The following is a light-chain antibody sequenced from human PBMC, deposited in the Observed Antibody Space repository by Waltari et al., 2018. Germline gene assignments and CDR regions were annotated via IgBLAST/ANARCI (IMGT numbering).Light chain of an antibody. CDR1: QSVRSY. Sequence: DIVLTQSPATLPLSPGESATLSCMASQSVRSYLAWYQQKPGQAPRLLIYDASNRATGIPARFSGSGSGTDFTLTISSLEPEDVAVYYCQQRSNWPPIYTFGPGTKVDIK. J-gene: IGKJ3*01. CDR2: DAS. CDR3: QQRSNWPPIYT. V-gene: IGKV3-11*01.